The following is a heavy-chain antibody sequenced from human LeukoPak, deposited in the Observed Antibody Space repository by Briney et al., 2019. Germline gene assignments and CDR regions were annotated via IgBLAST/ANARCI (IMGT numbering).Heavy chain of an antibody. V-gene: IGHV4-59*01. CDR3: ARCYSSSWTGGYYYYMDV. Sequence: SETLSLTCTVSGGSISSYYWSWIRQPPGKGLEWIGYIYYSGSTNYNPSLKSRVTISVDTSKNQFSLKLSSVTAADTAVYYCARCYSSSWTGGYYYYMDVWGKGTTVTVSS. CDR2: IYYSGST. CDR1: GGSISSYY. D-gene: IGHD6-13*01. J-gene: IGHJ6*03.